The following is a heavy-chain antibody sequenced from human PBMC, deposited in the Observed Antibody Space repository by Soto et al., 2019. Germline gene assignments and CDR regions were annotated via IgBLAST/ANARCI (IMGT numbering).Heavy chain of an antibody. CDR3: ASTLVGGWAIDY. J-gene: IGHJ4*02. CDR1: GGSISSYY. CDR2: IYYSGST. D-gene: IGHD6-19*01. V-gene: IGHV4-59*01. Sequence: SETLSLTCTVSGGSISSYYWSWIRQPPGKGLEWIGYIYYSGSTNYNPSLESRVTISVDTSNNQFSLKLSFVTAADTAVYYCASTLVGGWAIDYWGQGILVTV.